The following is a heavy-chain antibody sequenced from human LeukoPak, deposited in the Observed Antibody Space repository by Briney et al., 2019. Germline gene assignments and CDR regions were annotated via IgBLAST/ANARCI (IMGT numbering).Heavy chain of an antibody. Sequence: SETLSLTCAVYGGSFSGYYWSWIRQPPGKGLEWVGEINHSGSTNYNPSLKSRVTISVDTSKNQFSLKLSSVTAADTAVYYCARGAGGLAGRWGQGTLVTVSS. CDR1: GGSFSGYY. CDR3: ARGAGGLAGR. J-gene: IGHJ4*02. D-gene: IGHD2-15*01. V-gene: IGHV4-34*01. CDR2: INHSGST.